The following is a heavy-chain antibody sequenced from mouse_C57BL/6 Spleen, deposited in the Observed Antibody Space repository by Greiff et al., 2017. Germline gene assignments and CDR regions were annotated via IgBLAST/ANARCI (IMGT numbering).Heavy chain of an antibody. Sequence: EVQLLQSGPELVKPGASVKLPCKASGYTFTNYYMHWVKQRPGKGLEWIGNINPYNGGTIYNQKFKGKATLTVDKSSSTAYMQLRSLTSEDTAVYYCARSLYGSSYWYFDVWGTGTTVTVSS. V-gene: IGHV1-18*01. D-gene: IGHD1-1*01. CDR3: ARSLYGSSYWYFDV. J-gene: IGHJ1*03. CDR1: GYTFTNYY. CDR2: INPYNGGT.